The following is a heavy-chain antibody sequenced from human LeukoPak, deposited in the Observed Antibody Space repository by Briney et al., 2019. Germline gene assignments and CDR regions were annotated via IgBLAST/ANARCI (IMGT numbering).Heavy chain of an antibody. CDR3: SRDRDYAFDY. Sequence: GGSLRLSCAASGFIFSNYGMHWVRQAPGKGLEWVAVISHDGRTEFYADSVKGRFTISRDNSKNTLDLQMFSLRAEDTAVYYCSRDRDYAFDYWGQGTLVSVSS. D-gene: IGHD4-17*01. J-gene: IGHJ4*02. CDR1: GFIFSNYG. CDR2: ISHDGRTE. V-gene: IGHV3-30*03.